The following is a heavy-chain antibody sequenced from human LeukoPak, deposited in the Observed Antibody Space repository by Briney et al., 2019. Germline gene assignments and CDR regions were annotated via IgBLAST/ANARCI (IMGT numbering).Heavy chain of an antibody. V-gene: IGHV3-21*01. CDR1: GFTFSSYS. CDR3: ARGDDYGDPGDY. Sequence: PGGSLRLSCAASGFTFSSYSMNWVRQAPGKGLEWVSSISSSSSYIYCADSVKGRFTISRDNAKNSLYLQMNSLRAEDTAVYYCARGDDYGDPGDYWGQGTLVTVSS. J-gene: IGHJ4*02. CDR2: ISSSSSYI. D-gene: IGHD4-17*01.